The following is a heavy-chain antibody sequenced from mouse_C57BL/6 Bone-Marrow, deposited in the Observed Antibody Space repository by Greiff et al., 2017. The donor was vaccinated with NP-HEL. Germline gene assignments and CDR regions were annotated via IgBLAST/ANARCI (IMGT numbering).Heavy chain of an antibody. J-gene: IGHJ4*01. Sequence: QVQLQQPGAELVKPGASVKMSCKASGYTFTSYWITWVKQRPGQGLEWIGDIYPGSGSTNYNEKFKSKATLTVDTSSSTAYMQLSSLTSEDSAVYYCARSPSNYEYYAMDYWGQGTSVTVSS. CDR1: GYTFTSYW. CDR3: ARSPSNYEYYAMDY. CDR2: IYPGSGST. D-gene: IGHD2-5*01. V-gene: IGHV1-55*01.